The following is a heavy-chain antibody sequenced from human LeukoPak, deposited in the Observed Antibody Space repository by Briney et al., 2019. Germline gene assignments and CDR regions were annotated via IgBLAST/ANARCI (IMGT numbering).Heavy chain of an antibody. V-gene: IGHV4-59*08. D-gene: IGHD6-25*01. J-gene: IGHJ4*02. CDR3: ARQNPAGFQDN. Sequence: SETLSLTYTVSGDSITAYYWSWVRQPPGKGLEWIGCLYHSGSTNYSSSLKSRVTISSDTSKNQFSLRLSSVTAADTAVYYCARQNPAGFQDNWGQGTLVTVSS. CDR2: LYHSGST. CDR1: GDSITAYY.